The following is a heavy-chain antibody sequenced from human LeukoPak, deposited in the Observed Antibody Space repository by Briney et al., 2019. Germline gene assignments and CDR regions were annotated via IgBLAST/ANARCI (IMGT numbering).Heavy chain of an antibody. V-gene: IGHV1-18*01. J-gene: IGHJ4*02. D-gene: IGHD2-21*02. CDR2: ISAYNGNT. CDR3: ASFICGGDCDSGFFDY. CDR1: GYTFTSYG. Sequence: ASVKVSCKASGYTFTSYGISWVRQAPGQGLELMGWISAYNGNTNYAQKLQGRVTMTTDTSTSTAYMELRSLRSDDTAVYYCASFICGGDCDSGFFDYWGQGTLVTVSS.